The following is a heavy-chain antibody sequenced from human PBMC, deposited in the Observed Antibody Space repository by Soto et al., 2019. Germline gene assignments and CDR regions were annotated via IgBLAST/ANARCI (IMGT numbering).Heavy chain of an antibody. V-gene: IGHV1-46*01. CDR3: ARASSDGDFDY. Sequence: ASVPVSCQASGGTFSSYAISWVRQAPGQGLECMALINPSDGNTTYAQKFQGTVTLSRDTSTSTVFMELSSLRSEDTAVYFCARASSDGDFDYWGQGTQVTVSS. J-gene: IGHJ4*02. CDR2: INPSDGNT. D-gene: IGHD3-10*01. CDR1: GGTFSSYA.